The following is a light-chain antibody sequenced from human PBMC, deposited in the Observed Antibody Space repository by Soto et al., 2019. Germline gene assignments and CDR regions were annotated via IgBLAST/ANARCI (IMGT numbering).Light chain of an antibody. CDR2: DAS. J-gene: IGKJ1*01. CDR1: QSISSW. CDR3: QQYNIYWT. V-gene: IGKV1-5*01. Sequence: DIQMTQSPSTLSASVGDRVTITCRASQSISSWLAWYQQKPGKAPKLLIYDASSVESGVPSRFSGSGSGTEFTLTISSLQADDFATYYYQQYNIYWTFGQGTKVEIK.